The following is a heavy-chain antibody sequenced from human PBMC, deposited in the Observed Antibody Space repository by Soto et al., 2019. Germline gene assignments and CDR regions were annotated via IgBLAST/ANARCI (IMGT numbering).Heavy chain of an antibody. Sequence: QVQLVQSGAEVKKPGASVKVSCKASGYTFTSYGISWVRQAPGQGLEWMGWISTYNGNTKYAQKLQGRVTMTTDTSTSPAYMALRSLRSDDTAVFSCAREMVRGVGSDYWGQGTLVTVSS. CDR2: ISTYNGNT. CDR1: GYTFTSYG. D-gene: IGHD3-10*01. V-gene: IGHV1-18*01. J-gene: IGHJ4*02. CDR3: AREMVRGVGSDY.